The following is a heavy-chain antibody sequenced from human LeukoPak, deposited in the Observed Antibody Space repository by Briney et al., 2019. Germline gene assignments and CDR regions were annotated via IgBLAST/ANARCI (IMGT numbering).Heavy chain of an antibody. CDR1: GYTFTGYY. J-gene: IGHJ6*03. CDR3: ARGLLWLGELNPLYMDV. D-gene: IGHD3-10*01. V-gene: IGHV1-2*02. CDR2: INPNSGGT. Sequence: GASVKVSCKASGYTFTGYYMHWVRQAPGQGLEWMGWINPNSGGTNYAQKFQGRVTMTRDTSISTAYMELSRLRSDDTAVYYCARGLLWLGELNPLYMDVWGKGTTVTVSS.